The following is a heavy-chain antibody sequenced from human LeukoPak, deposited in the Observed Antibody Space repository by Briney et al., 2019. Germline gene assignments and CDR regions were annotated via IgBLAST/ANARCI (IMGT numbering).Heavy chain of an antibody. V-gene: IGHV3-30-3*01. CDR1: GFTFSSND. J-gene: IGHJ4*02. Sequence: GGSLRLSCAASGFTFSSNDIHWVRQAPGKGLEWVAVISYDGSNDYYADSVKGRFTISRDNSKNTLYLQMNSLRAEDTAVYYCATNGPGIAVAGYVDYWGQGTLVTVSS. D-gene: IGHD6-19*01. CDR2: ISYDGSND. CDR3: ATNGPGIAVAGYVDY.